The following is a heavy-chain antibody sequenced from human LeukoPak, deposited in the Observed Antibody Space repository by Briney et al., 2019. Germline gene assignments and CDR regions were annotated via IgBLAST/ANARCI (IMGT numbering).Heavy chain of an antibody. J-gene: IGHJ3*02. CDR1: GGSISNHY. CDR3: ARVELNYNDTGGDVFDM. D-gene: IGHD3-10*01. Sequence: PSETLSLTCSVSGGSISNHYWNWIRQPPGKGLEWVGHIYHSGIINTNHSPKSRVTISLATSKNQYSLKLSSVTAADTAVYYCARVELNYNDTGGDVFDMWGQGTMVTVSS. CDR2: IYHSGII. V-gene: IGHV4-59*11.